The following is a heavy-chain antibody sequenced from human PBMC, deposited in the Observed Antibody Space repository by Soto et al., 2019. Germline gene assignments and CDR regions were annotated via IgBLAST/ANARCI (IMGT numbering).Heavy chain of an antibody. CDR1: GGSISSYY. CDR3: ARDQGPAALLGRFDP. CDR2: IYYSGST. V-gene: IGHV4-59*01. J-gene: IGHJ5*02. D-gene: IGHD2-2*01. Sequence: QVQLQESGPGLVKPSETLSLTCTVSGGSISSYYWSWIRQPPGKGLEWIGYIYYSGSTNYNPSLKSRATXRXXXSXXQFSLKRSSVTAADTAVYYCARDQGPAALLGRFDPWGQGTPVTVSS.